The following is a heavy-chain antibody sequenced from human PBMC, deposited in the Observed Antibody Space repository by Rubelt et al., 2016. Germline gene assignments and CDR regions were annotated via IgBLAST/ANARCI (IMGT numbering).Heavy chain of an antibody. CDR2: IYYSGST. J-gene: IGHJ4*02. D-gene: IGHD6-6*01. CDR3: ARHFSSSSAWEFER. CDR1: GGSISSGGYY. V-gene: IGHV4-61*08. Sequence: QLQLQESGPGLVKPSETLSLTCTVSGGSISSGGYYWSWIRQHPGKGLEWIGYIYYSGSTNYNPSLKVRVTISLDTSKNQFSLKLNSVTAADTAVYYCARHFSSSSAWEFERWGQGTLVTVSS.